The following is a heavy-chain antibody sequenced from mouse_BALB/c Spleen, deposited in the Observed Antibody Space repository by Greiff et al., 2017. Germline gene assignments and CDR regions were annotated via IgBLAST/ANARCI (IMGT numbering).Heavy chain of an antibody. CDR2: IWGDGST. V-gene: IGHV2-6-7*01. J-gene: IGHJ1*01. D-gene: IGHD1-1*01. CDR1: GFSLTGYG. CDR3: ARVYGSSGYFDV. Sequence: VQGVESGPGLVAPSQSLSITCTVSGFSLTGYGVNWVRQPPGKGLEWLGMIWGDGSTDYNSALKSRLSISKDNSKSQGFLKMNSLQTDDTARYYCARVYGSSGYFDVWGAGTTVTVSS.